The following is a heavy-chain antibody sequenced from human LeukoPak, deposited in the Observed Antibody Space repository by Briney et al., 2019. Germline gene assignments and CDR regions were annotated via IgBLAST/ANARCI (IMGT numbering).Heavy chain of an antibody. Sequence: PGGSLRLSCAASGFAFSSYGMHWVRQAPGKGLEWVAVISYDGSNKYYADSVKGRFTISRDNSKNTLYLQMNSLRAEDTAVYYCAKSSSWYVGYFDYWGQGTLVTVSS. CDR2: ISYDGSNK. V-gene: IGHV3-30*18. CDR1: GFAFSSYG. D-gene: IGHD6-13*01. J-gene: IGHJ4*02. CDR3: AKSSSWYVGYFDY.